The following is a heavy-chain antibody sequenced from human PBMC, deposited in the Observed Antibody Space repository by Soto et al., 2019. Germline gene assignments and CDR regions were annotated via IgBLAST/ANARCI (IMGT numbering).Heavy chain of an antibody. J-gene: IGHJ6*02. CDR3: AKDRGTAGHTMYYYGSGIDPGYYYYGMDV. CDR2: ISYDGSNK. D-gene: IGHD3-10*01. Sequence: GGSLRLSCAASGFTFSSYGMHWVRQAPGKGLEWVAVISYDGSNKYYADSVKGRFTISRDNSKNTLYLQMNSLRAEDTAVYYCAKDRGTAGHTMYYYGSGIDPGYYYYGMDVWGQGTTVTVSS. V-gene: IGHV3-30*18. CDR1: GFTFSSYG.